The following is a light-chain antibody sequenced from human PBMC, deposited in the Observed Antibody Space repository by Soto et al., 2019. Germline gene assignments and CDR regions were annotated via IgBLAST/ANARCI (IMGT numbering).Light chain of an antibody. CDR2: GAS. Sequence: EIVLTQSPGTLSLSPGERATLSCRASQSVSSSYLAWYQQKPGQAPSLLIYGASSRDNGIPDRFSGSGSGKDFTLTISRLEPEDFAVYYCQQYGRSPPMYTFGQGTKLEIK. CDR1: QSVSSSY. V-gene: IGKV3-20*01. CDR3: QQYGRSPPMYT. J-gene: IGKJ2*01.